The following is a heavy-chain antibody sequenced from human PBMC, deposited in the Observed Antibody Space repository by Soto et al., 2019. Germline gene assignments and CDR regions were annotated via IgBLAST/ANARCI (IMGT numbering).Heavy chain of an antibody. CDR2: TYYRSKWYN. V-gene: IGHV6-1*01. CDR3: ARDIVVVPAAIDHYYYYMDV. CDR1: GDSVSSYSAA. D-gene: IGHD2-2*01. Sequence: SQTLSLTCAISGDSVSSYSAAWNWIRQSPSRGLEWLGRTYYRSKWYNDYAVSVKSRITINPDTSKNQFSLQLNSVTPEDTAVYYCARDIVVVPAAIDHYYYYMDVWGKGTTVTVSS. J-gene: IGHJ6*03.